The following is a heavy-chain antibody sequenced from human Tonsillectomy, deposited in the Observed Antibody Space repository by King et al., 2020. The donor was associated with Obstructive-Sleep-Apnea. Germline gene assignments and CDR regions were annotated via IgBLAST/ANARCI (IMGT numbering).Heavy chain of an antibody. J-gene: IGHJ4*02. V-gene: IGHV4-59*01. CDR1: GGSISSYY. CDR3: ARRHTLLREYY. Sequence: QVQLQESGPGLVKPSETLSLTCTVSGGSISSYYWSWIRQPPGKGLEWIGYIYYSGSTNYNPSLKSRVTRSVDTSKNQFSLQLSPVTAADTAVYYCARRHTLLREYYWGQGTLVTVSS. CDR2: IYYSGST. D-gene: IGHD3-16*01.